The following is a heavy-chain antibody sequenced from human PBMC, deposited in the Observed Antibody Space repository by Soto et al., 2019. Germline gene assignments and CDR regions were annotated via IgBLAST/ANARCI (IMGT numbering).Heavy chain of an antibody. CDR1: GYTFTSYA. D-gene: IGHD6-19*01. CDR3: ARDGYSSGWLYNWFGP. V-gene: IGHV1-3*01. Sequence: GASVKVSCKASGYTFTSYAMHWVRQAPGQRLEWMGWINAGNGNTKYSQKFQGRVTITRDTSASTAYMELSSLRSEDTAVYYCARDGYSSGWLYNWFGPWGQGTLVTVSS. CDR2: INAGNGNT. J-gene: IGHJ5*02.